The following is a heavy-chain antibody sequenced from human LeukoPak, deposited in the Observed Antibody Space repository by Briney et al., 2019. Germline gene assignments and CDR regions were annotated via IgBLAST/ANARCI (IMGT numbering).Heavy chain of an antibody. V-gene: IGHV3-7*01. CDR1: GFAFSSYW. CDR2: IKQDGGEK. CDR3: AREIRGYTYADWYFDL. Sequence: GGSLRLSCAASGFAFSSYWMSWVRQAPGKGLEWVANIKQDGGEKTYVDSVKGRFTISRDNAKNSVYLQMNSLRVEDTAVYYCAREIRGYTYADWYFDLWGRGTLVTVSS. J-gene: IGHJ2*01. D-gene: IGHD5-18*01.